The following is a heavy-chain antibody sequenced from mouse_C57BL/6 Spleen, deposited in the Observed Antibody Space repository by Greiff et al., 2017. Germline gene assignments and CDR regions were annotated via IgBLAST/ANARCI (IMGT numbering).Heavy chain of an antibody. CDR2: INPNNGGT. J-gene: IGHJ3*01. D-gene: IGHD2-2*01. CDR3: ARRGYGYDNFAY. CDR1: GYTFTDYN. V-gene: IGHV1-18*01. Sequence: EVKLMESGPELVKPGASVKIPCKASGYTFTDYNMDWVKQSHGKSLEWIGDINPNNGGTIYNQKFKGKATLTVDKSSSTAYMELRSLTSEDTAVYYCARRGYGYDNFAYWGQGTLVTVSA.